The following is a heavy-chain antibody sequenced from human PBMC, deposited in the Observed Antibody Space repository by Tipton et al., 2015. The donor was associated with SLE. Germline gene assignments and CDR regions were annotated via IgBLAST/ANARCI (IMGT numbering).Heavy chain of an antibody. CDR3: ARQGGSSWLKNYNWFDP. V-gene: IGHV3-66*04. CDR2: IYIAGDT. D-gene: IGHD6-13*01. CDR1: GFSVSSNY. J-gene: IGHJ5*02. Sequence: SLRLSCAASGFSVSSNYMSWVRQAPGKGLEWVSVIYIAGDTYYADSVKGRFTISRDNSKNTVYLHMNSLRAEDTAVYYCARQGGSSWLKNYNWFDPWGQGTLVTVSS.